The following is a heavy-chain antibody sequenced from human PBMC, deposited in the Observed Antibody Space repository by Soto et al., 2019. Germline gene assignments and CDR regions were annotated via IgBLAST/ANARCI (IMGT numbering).Heavy chain of an antibody. CDR1: GYSFTSYW. J-gene: IGHJ5*02. CDR2: IDPSDSYT. V-gene: IGHV5-10-1*01. Sequence: GESLKISCKCSGYSFTSYWISWVRQMPGKGLEWMGRIDPSDSYTNYSPSFQGHYTISADKSISTAYLQWSSLKASDTAMYYCARHRRTEFDPWGQGTLVTVSS. CDR3: ARHRRTEFDP.